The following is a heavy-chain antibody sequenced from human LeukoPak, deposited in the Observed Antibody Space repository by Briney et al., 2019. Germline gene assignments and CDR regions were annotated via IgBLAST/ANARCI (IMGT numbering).Heavy chain of an antibody. D-gene: IGHD4-17*01. CDR1: GGSISSSSYY. V-gene: IGHV4-39*07. CDR2: IYYSGST. J-gene: IGHJ4*02. Sequence: PSETLSLTCTVSGGSISSSSYYWGWIRQPPGKGLEWIGSIYYSGSTYYNPSLKSRVTMSVDTSKNQFSLKLSSVTAADTAVYYCARVVGDYGDYSYFDYWGQGTLVTVSS. CDR3: ARVVGDYGDYSYFDY.